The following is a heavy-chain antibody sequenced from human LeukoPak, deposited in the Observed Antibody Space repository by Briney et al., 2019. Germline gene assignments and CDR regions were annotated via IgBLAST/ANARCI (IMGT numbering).Heavy chain of an antibody. D-gene: IGHD4-23*01. V-gene: IGHV4-34*01. J-gene: IGHJ4*02. Sequence: SETLSLTCAVYGGSFSGYYWSWIRQPPGKGLEWIGEINHSGRTNYNPSLKSRVTISVDTSKNQFSLKLNSVTAADTAVYYCAYSTVVTRGYYWGQGTLVTVSS. CDR1: GGSFSGYY. CDR3: AYSTVVTRGYY. CDR2: INHSGRT.